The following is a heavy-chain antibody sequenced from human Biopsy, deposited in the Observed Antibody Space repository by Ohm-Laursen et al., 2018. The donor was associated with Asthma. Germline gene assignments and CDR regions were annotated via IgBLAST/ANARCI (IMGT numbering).Heavy chain of an antibody. CDR1: GYSLTDLS. V-gene: IGHV1-24*01. D-gene: IGHD4-17*01. CDR2: HDHEEGGT. CDR3: ASDFPKDYVRYNFQF. J-gene: IGHJ4*02. Sequence: EASVKVSCKISGYSLTDLSMHWVRQAPGQGLEWMGGHDHEEGGTVNARRFQGRVTMTEDTSTDTAYMELSSLSSDGTAVYYCASDFPKDYVRYNFQFWGQGTLVTVSS.